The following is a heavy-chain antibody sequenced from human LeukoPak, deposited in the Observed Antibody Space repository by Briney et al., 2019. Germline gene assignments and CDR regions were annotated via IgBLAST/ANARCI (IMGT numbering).Heavy chain of an antibody. CDR2: IYHSGST. CDR1: GYSISSGYY. Sequence: SETLSLTCTVSGYSISSGYYWGWIRPPPGKGLEWIGSIYHSGSTYYNPSLKSRVTISVDTSKNQFSLKLSSVTAADTAVYYCAVQVVDCSSTSCPLDYWGQGTLVTVSS. V-gene: IGHV4-38-2*02. D-gene: IGHD2-2*01. J-gene: IGHJ4*02. CDR3: AVQVVDCSSTSCPLDY.